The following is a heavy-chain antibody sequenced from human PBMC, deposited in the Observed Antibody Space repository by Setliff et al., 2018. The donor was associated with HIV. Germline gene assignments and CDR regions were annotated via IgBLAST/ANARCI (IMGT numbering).Heavy chain of an antibody. D-gene: IGHD6-13*01. CDR2: ITTSGSS. V-gene: IGHV4-61*02. CDR1: GGSISSGSYY. J-gene: IGHJ4*02. Sequence: KPSETLSLTCTVSGGSISSGSYYWSWIRQPAGKGLEWNGRITTSGSSNYNPSLKSRVTISVDTSKNQFSLKLSSVTAADTALFYCARGPQRLSSSSWSLFDYWGQGTLVTVSS. CDR3: ARGPQRLSSSSWSLFDY.